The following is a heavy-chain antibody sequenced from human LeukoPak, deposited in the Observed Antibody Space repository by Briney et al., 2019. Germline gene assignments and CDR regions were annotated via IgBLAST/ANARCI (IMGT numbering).Heavy chain of an antibody. D-gene: IGHD3-22*01. CDR2: IRSKANSYAT. CDR1: GFTFSGSA. V-gene: IGHV3-73*01. CDR3: TRPHYDSSGYCYAFDY. J-gene: IGHJ4*02. Sequence: GGSLRLSCAASGFTFSGSAMHWVRQASGKGLEWVGRIRSKANSYATAYAASVKGRFTISRDDSKNTAYLQMNSLKTEVTAVYYCTRPHYDSSGYCYAFDYWGQGTLVTVSS.